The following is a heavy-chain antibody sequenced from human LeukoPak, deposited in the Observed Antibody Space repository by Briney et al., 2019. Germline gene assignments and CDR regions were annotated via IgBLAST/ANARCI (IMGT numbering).Heavy chain of an antibody. CDR1: GFTLSSYS. CDR2: ISSSSSTI. CDR3: ARAFGLTDY. V-gene: IGHV3-48*02. J-gene: IGHJ4*02. Sequence: GGSLRLSCAASGFTLSSYSMNWVRQAPGKGLEWVSYISSSSSTIYYADSVKGRFTISRDNAKNSLYLQIKSLRDDGTAVYYCARAFGLTDYWGQGTLVTVSS. D-gene: IGHD3/OR15-3a*01.